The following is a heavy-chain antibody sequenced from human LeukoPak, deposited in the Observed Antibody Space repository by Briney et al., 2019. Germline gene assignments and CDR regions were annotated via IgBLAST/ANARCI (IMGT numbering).Heavy chain of an antibody. CDR2: IYHSGST. J-gene: IGHJ6*03. Sequence: SETLPLTCTVSGGSISSSSYYWGWIRQPPGKGLEWIGSIYHSGSTYYNPSLKSRVTISVDTSKNQFSLKLSSVTAADTAVYYCASRGTNYYYYYMDVWGKGTTVTVSS. V-gene: IGHV4-39*07. CDR1: GGSISSSSYY. CDR3: ASRGTNYYYYYMDV.